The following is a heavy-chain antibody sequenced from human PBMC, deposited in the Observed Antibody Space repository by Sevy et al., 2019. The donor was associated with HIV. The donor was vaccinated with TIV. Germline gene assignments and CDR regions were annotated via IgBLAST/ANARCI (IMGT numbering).Heavy chain of an antibody. CDR1: GYSFASYW. J-gene: IGHJ4*02. CDR3: ASLPYYYDSSGYLILTHFDY. V-gene: IGHV5-51*01. CDR2: IYPGDSDT. D-gene: IGHD3-22*01. Sequence: GESLKISCTGSGYSFASYWIGWVRQMPGKGLEWMGIIYPGDSDTTYSPSFQGQVTISADKSISTAYLHWSSLKASDTGMYYCASLPYYYDSSGYLILTHFDYWGQGTLVTVSS.